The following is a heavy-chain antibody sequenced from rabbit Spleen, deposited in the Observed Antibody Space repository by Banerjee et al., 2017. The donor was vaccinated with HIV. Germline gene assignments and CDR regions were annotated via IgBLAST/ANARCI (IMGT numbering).Heavy chain of an antibody. J-gene: IGHJ4*01. CDR3: ARGVAGYSDFFDTNFYFSL. CDR1: GFSFSSSYY. V-gene: IGHV1S40*01. CDR2: IYNGDGST. D-gene: IGHD7-1*01. Sequence: QSLEESGGDLVKPGASLTLTCTASGFSFSSSYYMCWVRQAPGKGLEWIACIYNGDGSTYYASWAKGRFTISKTSSTTVTLQMTSLTAADTATYFCARGVAGYSDFFDTNFYFSLWGPGTLVTVS.